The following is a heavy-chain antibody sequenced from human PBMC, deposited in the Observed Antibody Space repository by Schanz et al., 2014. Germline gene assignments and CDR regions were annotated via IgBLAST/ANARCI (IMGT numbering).Heavy chain of an antibody. Sequence: QVQLVQSGTEVKKPGASVKVSCKASGYTFTNFYIHWVRQAPGQGLEWVGIINPSEGGTSFPQKFKDRLTMTRDTSTSTVYMELSSLRSEDTAVYYCARGGSKDQEISFASWGQGSLVTVSS. CDR2: INPSEGGT. V-gene: IGHV1-46*03. CDR3: ARGGSKDQEISFAS. J-gene: IGHJ4*02. CDR1: GYTFTNFY. D-gene: IGHD2-15*01.